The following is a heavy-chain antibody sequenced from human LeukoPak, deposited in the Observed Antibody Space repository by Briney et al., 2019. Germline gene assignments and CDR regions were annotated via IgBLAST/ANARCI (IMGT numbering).Heavy chain of an antibody. CDR1: GGSISSYY. Sequence: SETLSLTCTLSGGSISSYYWSWIRQPPGKGLEWIGYIYYSGSTNYNPSLKSRVTISVDTSKNQFSLKLSSVTAADTAVYYCARDGVGATIWGQGTMVTVSS. CDR2: IYYSGST. V-gene: IGHV4-59*01. CDR3: ARDGVGATI. J-gene: IGHJ3*02. D-gene: IGHD1-26*01.